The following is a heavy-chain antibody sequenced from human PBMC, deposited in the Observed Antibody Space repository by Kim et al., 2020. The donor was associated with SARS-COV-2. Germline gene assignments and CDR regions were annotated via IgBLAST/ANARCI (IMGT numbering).Heavy chain of an antibody. CDR1: GGSISSGGYY. V-gene: IGHV4-31*03. CDR3: ARGIYGSGWFDP. D-gene: IGHD3-10*01. CDR2: IYYSGST. Sequence: SETLSLTCTVSGGSISSGGYYWSWIRQHPGKGLEWIGYIYYSGSTYYNPSLKSRVTISVDTSKNQFSLKLSSMTAADTAVYYCARGIYGSGWFDPWGQGTLVTVSS. J-gene: IGHJ5*02.